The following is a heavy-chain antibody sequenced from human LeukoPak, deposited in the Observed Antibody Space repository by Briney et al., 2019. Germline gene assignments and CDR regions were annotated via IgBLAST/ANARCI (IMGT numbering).Heavy chain of an antibody. CDR2: INHSGST. J-gene: IGHJ4*02. D-gene: IGHD4-17*01. Sequence: SETLSLTCAVYGGSFSGYYWSWIRQPPGKGLEWIGEINHSGSTNYNPSLKSRVTISVGTSKNQFSLKLSSVTAADTAVYYCARNPYGSKLDYWGQGTLVTVSS. V-gene: IGHV4-34*01. CDR1: GGSFSGYY. CDR3: ARNPYGSKLDY.